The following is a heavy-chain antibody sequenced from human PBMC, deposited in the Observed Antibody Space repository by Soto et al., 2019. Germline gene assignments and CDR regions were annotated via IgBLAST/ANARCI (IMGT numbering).Heavy chain of an antibody. D-gene: IGHD4-17*01. CDR3: AHPRGYGVFDAVDI. V-gene: IGHV3-23*01. CDR2: ISKTGVST. Sequence: LRLSCAASGFTFSTYAMNWVLQAPGKGLEWVSAISKTGVSTYYAESVRGRFTISRDNSINTLYLQMSGLRTEDTAVYYCAHPRGYGVFDAVDIWGQGTMVTVSS. CDR1: GFTFSTYA. J-gene: IGHJ3*02.